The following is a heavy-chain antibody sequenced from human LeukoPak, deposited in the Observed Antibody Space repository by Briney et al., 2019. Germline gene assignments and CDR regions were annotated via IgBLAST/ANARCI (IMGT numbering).Heavy chain of an antibody. Sequence: PSETLSLTCAVSGYSISSGYYWGWIRQPPGKGLEWIGSIYHSGSTYYNPSLKSRVTISVDTSKNQFSLKLGSVTAADTAVYYCARQSGRIQLWLGYFDYWGQGTLVTVSS. CDR3: ARQSGRIQLWLGYFDY. D-gene: IGHD5-18*01. CDR2: IYHSGST. CDR1: GYSISSGYY. J-gene: IGHJ4*02. V-gene: IGHV4-38-2*01.